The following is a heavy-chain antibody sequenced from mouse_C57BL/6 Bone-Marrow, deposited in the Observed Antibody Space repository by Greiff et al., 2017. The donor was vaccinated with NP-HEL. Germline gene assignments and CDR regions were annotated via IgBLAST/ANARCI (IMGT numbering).Heavy chain of an antibody. CDR3: GPVTGTVAY. CDR1: GYTFTSSG. V-gene: IGHV1-81*01. D-gene: IGHD4-1*01. Sequence: VQVVESGAELARPGASVKLSCKASGYTFTSSGISWVKQRTGQGLEWIGEIYPRSGNTYYNEKFKGKATLTADKSSSTAYRELRSLTSEDSAVYFGGPVTGTVAYWGQGTLVTVSA. CDR2: IYPRSGNT. J-gene: IGHJ3*01.